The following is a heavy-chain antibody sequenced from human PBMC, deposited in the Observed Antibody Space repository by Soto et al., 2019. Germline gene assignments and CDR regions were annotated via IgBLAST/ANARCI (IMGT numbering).Heavy chain of an antibody. CDR2: VFQSGST. D-gene: IGHD6-6*01. Sequence: TLSLTCAVSSGSISSGNWWSWVRQPPGKGLEWIGEVFQSGSTNYNPSLKSRVTISVDKSTNQFSLKLSSVTAADTAVYHCATLGSSFHASFDFWGQGVLVTVSS. CDR1: SGSISSGNW. J-gene: IGHJ4*02. V-gene: IGHV4-4*02. CDR3: ATLGSSFHASFDF.